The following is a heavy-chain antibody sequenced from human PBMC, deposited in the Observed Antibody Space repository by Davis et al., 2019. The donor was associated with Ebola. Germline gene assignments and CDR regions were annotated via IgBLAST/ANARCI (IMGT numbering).Heavy chain of an antibody. J-gene: IGHJ4*02. V-gene: IGHV4-34*01. CDR1: GGSFSGYY. Sequence: MPSETLSLTCAVYGGSFSGYYWSWIRQPPGKGLEWIGEINHSGSTNYNPSPKSRVTISVDTSKNQFSLKLSSVTAADTAVYYCARLGDYDYIWGSAGGFDYWGQGTLVTVSS. D-gene: IGHD3-16*01. CDR2: INHSGST. CDR3: ARLGDYDYIWGSAGGFDY.